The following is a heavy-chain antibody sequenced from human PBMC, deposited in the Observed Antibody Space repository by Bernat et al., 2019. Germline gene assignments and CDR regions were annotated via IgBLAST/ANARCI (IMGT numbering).Heavy chain of an antibody. V-gene: IGHV1-2*04. Sequence: QVQLVQSGAEVKKPGASVKVSCKASGYTFTGYYMHWVRQAPGQGLEWMGWINPNSGGTNYAQKFQGWVTMTRDTSISTGYMELSRLGSDDTAVYYCAGGKKTMEAPAVPFDYWGQGTLVTVSS. CDR1: GYTFTGYY. CDR2: INPNSGGT. D-gene: IGHD1-1*01. J-gene: IGHJ4*02. CDR3: AGGKKTMEAPAVPFDY.